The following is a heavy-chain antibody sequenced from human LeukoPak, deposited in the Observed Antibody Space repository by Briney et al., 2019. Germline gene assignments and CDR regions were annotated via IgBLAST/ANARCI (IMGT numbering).Heavy chain of an antibody. D-gene: IGHD4-11*01. Sequence: GGSLRLSCAACGFTFSHYSIDWVRQAPGKGLERVASITSSSSHIYYADSVKGRFTISGDNAKNEVYLQMNSLRAEDTAIYYCARVMMGATVTTFHYYCMDVWGVGTTVTVSS. CDR3: ARVMMGATVTTFHYYCMDV. CDR2: ITSSSSHI. CDR1: GFTFSHYS. V-gene: IGHV3-21*01. J-gene: IGHJ6*03.